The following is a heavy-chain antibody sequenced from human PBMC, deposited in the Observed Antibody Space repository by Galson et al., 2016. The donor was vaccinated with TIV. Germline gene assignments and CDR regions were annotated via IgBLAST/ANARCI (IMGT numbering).Heavy chain of an antibody. V-gene: IGHV5-51*01. CDR1: GYSFPKYW. CDR2: IYPNDSDT. D-gene: IGHD3-3*01. CDR3: SRGWRGYPSIFAV. J-gene: IGHJ3*01. Sequence: QSGAEVKKPGESLKISCKGFGYSFPKYWIAWVRQVSGKGLESMGIIYPNDSDTRYSPSFQGQVTISADQSIGTAYLQWSSLKASDTGIYYCSRGWRGYPSIFAVWGQGTMVSVSS.